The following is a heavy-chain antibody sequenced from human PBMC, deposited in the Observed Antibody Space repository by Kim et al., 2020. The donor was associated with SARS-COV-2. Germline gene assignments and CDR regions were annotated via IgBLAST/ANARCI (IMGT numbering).Heavy chain of an antibody. CDR1: GFTFSSYG. J-gene: IGHJ4*02. D-gene: IGHD2-15*01. CDR3: ARDYCSGGSCYFDY. Sequence: GGSLRLSCAASGFTFSSYGMHWVRQAPGKGLEWVAVIWYDGSNKYYADSVKGRFTISRDNSKNTLYLQMNSLRAEDTAVYYCARDYCSGGSCYFDYWGQGTLVTVSS. CDR2: IWYDGSNK. V-gene: IGHV3-33*01.